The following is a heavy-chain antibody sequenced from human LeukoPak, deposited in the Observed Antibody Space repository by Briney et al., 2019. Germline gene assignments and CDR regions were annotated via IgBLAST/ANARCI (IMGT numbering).Heavy chain of an antibody. V-gene: IGHV3-30*02. CDR2: IRFDGTSE. D-gene: IGHD3-3*01. J-gene: IGHJ6*03. CDR1: GFTFSNFG. Sequence: GGSLRLSCAASGFTFSNFGMHWVRQAPGRGLEWVAFIRFDGTSEFYADSVKARFTISRDNSQNTASLQLNNLRIEDTALYYCAKTSLSDPSGHYYYMDVWGKGTTVTVSS. CDR3: AKTSLSDPSGHYYYMDV.